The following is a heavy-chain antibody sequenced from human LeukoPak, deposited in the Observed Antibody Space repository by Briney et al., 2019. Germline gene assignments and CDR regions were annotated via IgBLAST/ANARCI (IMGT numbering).Heavy chain of an antibody. V-gene: IGHV3-74*01. CDR3: VRDVWGVRVHYFHL. CDR1: GFTFSSYW. CDR2: INTDGRST. D-gene: IGHD2-8*01. J-gene: IGHJ4*01. Sequence: PGGSLSLSCTASGFTFSSYWMHWVRQVPGKGLVWVSRINTDGRSTSYVDTVKGRFTMSRDNAKNTLYLQMNSLRAEDTAVYYCVRDVWGVRVHYFHLWGQNPGHRLF.